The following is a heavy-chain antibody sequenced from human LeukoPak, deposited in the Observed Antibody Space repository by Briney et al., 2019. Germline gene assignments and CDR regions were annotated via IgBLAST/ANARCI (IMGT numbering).Heavy chain of an antibody. J-gene: IGHJ4*02. Sequence: PGGSLRLSCAASGFTCSSYAMSWVRQAPGKGLEWVSAISGSGGSTYYADSVKGRFTISRDNSKNTLYLQMNSLRAEDTAVYYCAKVAYYDILTGYSSPLYFDYWGQGTLVTVSS. CDR1: GFTCSSYA. CDR2: ISGSGGST. CDR3: AKVAYYDILTGYSSPLYFDY. D-gene: IGHD3-9*01. V-gene: IGHV3-23*01.